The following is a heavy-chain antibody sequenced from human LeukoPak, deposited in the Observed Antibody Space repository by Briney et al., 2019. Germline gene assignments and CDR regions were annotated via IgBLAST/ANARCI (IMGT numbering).Heavy chain of an antibody. D-gene: IGHD1-1*01. J-gene: IGHJ3*02. CDR1: GGSISRHY. CDR2: IYYSGST. V-gene: IGHV4-59*11. Sequence: SETLSLTCIVSGGSISRHYWSWIRQPPGKGLEWIGYIYYSGSTSYNPSLKSRVTISIDTSKNHFSLKLSSVTAADTAVYYCARGWDWSDGLAAFDIWGQGTTVTVSS. CDR3: ARGWDWSDGLAAFDI.